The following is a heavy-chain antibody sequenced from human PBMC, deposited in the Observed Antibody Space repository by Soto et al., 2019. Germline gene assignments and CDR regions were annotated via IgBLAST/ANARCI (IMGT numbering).Heavy chain of an antibody. Sequence: QLQLVQSGAEVKKPGASVTVSCKASGYTFRNYGITWVRQAPGQGLEWMAWITIYYGDTKTAQKYQGRVTVTADTSTSTAYMELRSLTSDDTAVYYCARGDGDTLDYWGQGTLVSVSS. CDR1: GYTFRNYG. CDR3: ARGDGDTLDY. V-gene: IGHV1-18*01. CDR2: ITIYYGDT. J-gene: IGHJ4*02. D-gene: IGHD2-21*02.